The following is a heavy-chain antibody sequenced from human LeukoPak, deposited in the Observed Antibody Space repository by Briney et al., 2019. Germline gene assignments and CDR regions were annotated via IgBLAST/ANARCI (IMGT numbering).Heavy chain of an antibody. V-gene: IGHV3-48*02. CDR3: ARDAQLRFLEWQSDAFDI. D-gene: IGHD3-3*01. J-gene: IGHJ3*02. CDR1: GFTFSNYR. Sequence: GGSLRLSCAASGFTFSNYRMNWVRQAPGKGLEWLSYISSSTSTIQYADSVKGRFTISRDNAKNSLYLQMNSLRDEDTAVYYCARDAQLRFLEWQSDAFDIWGQGTMVSVSS. CDR2: ISSSTSTI.